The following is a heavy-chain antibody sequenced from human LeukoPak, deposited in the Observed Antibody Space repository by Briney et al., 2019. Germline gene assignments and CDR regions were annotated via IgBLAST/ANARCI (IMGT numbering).Heavy chain of an antibody. D-gene: IGHD7-27*01. Sequence: PGRSLRLSCAASGFTFSSYGMHWVRQAPGKGLEWVAVIWYDGSNKYYADSVKGRFTISRDNSKNTLYLQMNSLRAEDTAVYYCASLGTWGPVDYWGQGTLVTVSS. CDR1: GFTFSSYG. V-gene: IGHV3-33*01. CDR2: IWYDGSNK. J-gene: IGHJ4*02. CDR3: ASLGTWGPVDY.